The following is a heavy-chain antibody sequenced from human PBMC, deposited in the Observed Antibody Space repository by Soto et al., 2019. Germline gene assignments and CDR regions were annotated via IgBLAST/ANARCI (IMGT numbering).Heavy chain of an antibody. CDR1: GFTFSSYW. V-gene: IGHV3-74*01. J-gene: IGHJ5*02. D-gene: IGHD2-15*01. CDR3: ARSIAAGVNWFDP. Sequence: EVQLVESGGGLVQPGGSLRLSCAASGFTFSSYWMHWVRQAPGKGLVWVSRMNSDGSSTSYADSVKGRFTISRDNAKNTLYLQMNSLRAEDTAVYYCARSIAAGVNWFDPWGQGTLVTVSS. CDR2: MNSDGSST.